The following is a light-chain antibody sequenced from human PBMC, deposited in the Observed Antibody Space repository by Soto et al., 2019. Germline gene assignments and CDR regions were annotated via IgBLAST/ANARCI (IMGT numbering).Light chain of an antibody. V-gene: IGLV2-8*01. CDR3: SSYAGSLYV. CDR2: EVS. Sequence: QSALTQPPSASGSPGQSVTISCTGTSSDVGGYNYVSWYQQHPGKAPKLMIYEVSKRPSGVPDRFSGSNSGNTASLTVSGLQAEDEADYYCSSYAGSLYVFGTGTKVTVL. J-gene: IGLJ1*01. CDR1: SSDVGGYNY.